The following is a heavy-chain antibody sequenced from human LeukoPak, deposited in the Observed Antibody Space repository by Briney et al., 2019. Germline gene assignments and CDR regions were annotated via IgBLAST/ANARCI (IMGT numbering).Heavy chain of an antibody. CDR1: GFTFSDYY. V-gene: IGHV3-11*01. CDR2: ISSSGSTI. Sequence: GGSLRLSCAASGFTFSDYYMSWIRQAPGKGLEWVSYISSSGSTIYYADSVKGRLTISRDNAKNSLYLQMNSLRAEDTAVYHCARERQLERLAFGKEGSAFDYWGQGTLVTVSS. CDR3: ARERQLERLAFGKEGSAFDY. D-gene: IGHD1-1*01. J-gene: IGHJ4*02.